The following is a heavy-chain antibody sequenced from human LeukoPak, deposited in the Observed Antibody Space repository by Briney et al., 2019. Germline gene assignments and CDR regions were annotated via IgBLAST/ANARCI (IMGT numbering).Heavy chain of an antibody. CDR3: ATDYRYSNSFDY. CDR1: GYTLTELS. J-gene: IGHJ4*02. D-gene: IGHD4-11*01. V-gene: IGHV1-24*01. CDR2: FDPEDGET. Sequence: ASVKVSCKVSGYTLTELSMHWVRQAPGKGLEWMGGFDPEDGETIYAQKFQGRVTMTEDTSTDTAYMELSSLRSEDTAVYCCATDYRYSNSFDYWGQGTLVTVSS.